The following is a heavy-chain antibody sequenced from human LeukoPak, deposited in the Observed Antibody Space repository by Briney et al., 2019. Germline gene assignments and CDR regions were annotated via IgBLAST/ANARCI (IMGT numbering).Heavy chain of an antibody. V-gene: IGHV3-9*01. J-gene: IGHJ6*02. Sequence: GGSLRLSCAASGFTFDDYAMHWVRQAPGKGLEWVSGISWNSGSIGYADSVKGRFTISRDNAKNSLYLQMNSLRAEDTALYYCAKEAYSSSSRPNPNYYYGMDVWGQGTTVTVSS. CDR2: ISWNSGSI. CDR3: AKEAYSSSSRPNPNYYYGMDV. CDR1: GFTFDDYA. D-gene: IGHD6-6*01.